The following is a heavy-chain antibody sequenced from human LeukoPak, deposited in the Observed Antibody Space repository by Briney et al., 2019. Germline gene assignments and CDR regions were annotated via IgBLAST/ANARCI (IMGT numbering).Heavy chain of an antibody. CDR1: GGSISSRPYY. V-gene: IGHV4-39*01. D-gene: IGHD3/OR15-3a*01. Sequence: PSETLSLTCAVSGGSISSRPYYWGWIRQPPGKGLEWLGSFDYSGSTYYKPSLKSRVTISVDTSKNQFSLKLSSVTAADTAVYYCARQTGSGLFILPGGQGTLVTVSS. CDR3: ARQTGSGLFILP. J-gene: IGHJ4*02. CDR2: FDYSGST.